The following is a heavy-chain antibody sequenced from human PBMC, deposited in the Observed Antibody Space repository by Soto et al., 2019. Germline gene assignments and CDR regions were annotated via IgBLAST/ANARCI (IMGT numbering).Heavy chain of an antibody. J-gene: IGHJ3*01. Sequence: QITLKESGPTEVKPTETLALTCTFSGFSLATTVVGLGWVRQPPGGALEWLAVVYWDDDTRYNPSLKTRLTLTKNHPKNQVAMTLTDTDFADTATFYCVHVTITYGGTVANKAFAVWGQGAVVTVSS. V-gene: IGHV2-5*02. CDR1: GFSLATTVVG. CDR2: VYWDDDT. CDR3: VHVTITYGGTVANKAFAV. D-gene: IGHD3-16*01.